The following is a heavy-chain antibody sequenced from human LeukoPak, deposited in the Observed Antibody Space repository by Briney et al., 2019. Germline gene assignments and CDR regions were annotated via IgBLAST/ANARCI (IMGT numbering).Heavy chain of an antibody. D-gene: IGHD3-10*01. Sequence: ASVKVSCKASGYTFTGYYMHWVRQAPGQGLEWMGRINPNSGGTNYAQKFQGRVTMTSGTSISTAYMELSRLRSDDTAVYYCAREGPLLWFGEPLDYWGQGTLVTVSS. J-gene: IGHJ4*02. V-gene: IGHV1-2*06. CDR2: INPNSGGT. CDR3: AREGPLLWFGEPLDY. CDR1: GYTFTGYY.